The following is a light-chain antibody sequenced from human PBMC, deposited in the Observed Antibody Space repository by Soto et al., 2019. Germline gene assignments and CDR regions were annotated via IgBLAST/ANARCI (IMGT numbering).Light chain of an antibody. Sequence: QSVLAQPPSASGSPGQSVTISCTGTSSDVGGYNYVSWHQQHPGKAPKLMIYEVSKRPSGVPDRFSGSKSGNTASLTVSGLQAEDEADYYCSSYVGTNSYVFRTGTEVTGL. V-gene: IGLV2-8*01. CDR3: SSYVGTNSYV. CDR1: SSDVGGYNY. J-gene: IGLJ1*01. CDR2: EVS.